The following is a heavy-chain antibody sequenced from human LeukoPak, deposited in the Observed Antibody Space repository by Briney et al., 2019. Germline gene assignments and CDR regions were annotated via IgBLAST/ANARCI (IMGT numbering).Heavy chain of an antibody. CDR3: ARRIAVAGNFDY. J-gene: IGHJ4*02. D-gene: IGHD6-19*01. Sequence: GGSLRLSCAASGFTFSSYWMHSVRQAPRKGLVWVSRINSDGSSTSYADSVKGRFTISRDNAKNTLYLQMNSLRAEDTAVYYCARRIAVAGNFDYWGQGTLVTVSS. CDR2: INSDGSST. V-gene: IGHV3-74*01. CDR1: GFTFSSYW.